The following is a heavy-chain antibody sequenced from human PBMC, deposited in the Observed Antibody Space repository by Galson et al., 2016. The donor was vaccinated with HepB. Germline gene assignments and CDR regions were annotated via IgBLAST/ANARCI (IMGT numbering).Heavy chain of an antibody. CDR3: ARERRRTYYDTLTGYYNNWFDP. Sequence: SVKVSCKASGYTFTGYYMHWVRQAPRQGLEWMGWINPNSGATNYAQNFQGWVTMTRDTSISTVYMELSSLTSDDTAVYYCARERRRTYYDTLTGYYNNWFDPWGQGSLVTVSS. CDR2: INPNSGAT. J-gene: IGHJ5*02. V-gene: IGHV1-2*04. CDR1: GYTFTGYY. D-gene: IGHD3-9*01.